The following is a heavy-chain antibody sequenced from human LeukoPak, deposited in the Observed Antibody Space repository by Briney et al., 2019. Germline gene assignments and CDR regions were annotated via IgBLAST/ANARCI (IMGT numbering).Heavy chain of an antibody. J-gene: IGHJ4*02. D-gene: IGHD3-10*01. V-gene: IGHV3-23*01. CDR3: AKDPLVRGVTYDC. Sequence: PGGSLRLSCAASGFTFSSHAMSWVRQAPGKGLEWVSAVSGSGSTTYYADSVKGRFTISRDNSKNTLYLQMNSLRAEDTAVYYCAKDPLVRGVTYDCWGQGTLVTVSS. CDR1: GFTFSSHA. CDR2: VSGSGSTT.